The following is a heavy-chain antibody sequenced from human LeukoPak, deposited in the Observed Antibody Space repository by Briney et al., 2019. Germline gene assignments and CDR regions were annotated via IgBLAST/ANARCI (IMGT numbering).Heavy chain of an antibody. CDR1: TFDDYG. Sequence: TFDDYGMSWIRQPPGKGLEWIGYIYYSGSTYYNPSLKSRVTISVDTSKNQFSLKLSSVTAADTAVYYCARVFSGGDYGDYGYFDYWGQGTLVTVSS. J-gene: IGHJ4*02. V-gene: IGHV4-30-4*08. CDR3: ARVFSGGDYGDYGYFDY. CDR2: IYYSGST. D-gene: IGHD4-17*01.